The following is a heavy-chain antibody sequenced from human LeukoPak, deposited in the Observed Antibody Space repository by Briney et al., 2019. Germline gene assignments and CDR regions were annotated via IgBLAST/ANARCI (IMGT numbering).Heavy chain of an antibody. CDR3: ARSSGWPLGYYYGMDV. V-gene: IGHV1-2*04. Sequence: ASVKVSCKASGYTFTGYYMHWVRQAPGQGLEWMGWINPNSGGTNYAQKFQGWVTMTRDTSISTAYMELSRLRSDDTAVYYCARSSGWPLGYYYGMDVWGQGTTVTVSS. D-gene: IGHD6-19*01. CDR2: INPNSGGT. J-gene: IGHJ6*02. CDR1: GYTFTGYY.